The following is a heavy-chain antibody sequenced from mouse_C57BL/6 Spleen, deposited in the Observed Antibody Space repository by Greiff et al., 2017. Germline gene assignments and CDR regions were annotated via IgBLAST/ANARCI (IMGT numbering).Heavy chain of an antibody. CDR2: ISYSGST. J-gene: IGHJ4*01. CDR3: ARGVLLNAMDY. D-gene: IGHD2-10*01. V-gene: IGHV3-1*01. Sequence: EVKLQESGPGMVKPSQSLSLTCTVTGYSITSGYDWHWIRHFPGNKLEWMGYISYSGSTNYNPSLKSRISITHDTSKNHYLLKLNSVTTEDTATYYCARGVLLNAMDYWGQGTSVTVSS. CDR1: GYSITSGYD.